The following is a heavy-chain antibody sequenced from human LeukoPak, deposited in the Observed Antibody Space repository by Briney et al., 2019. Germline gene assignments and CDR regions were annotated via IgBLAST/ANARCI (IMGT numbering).Heavy chain of an antibody. J-gene: IGHJ5*02. V-gene: IGHV4-59*08. D-gene: IGHD3-10*01. Sequence: SETLSLTCTVSGGSISNYYWSWIRQPPGKGLEWIGHISYSGSTNYIPSLKSRVTISLDTSKNQFSLKLTSVTAADTAVYYCARHDHTDLWYYYFDPWGQGALVTVSS. CDR2: ISYSGST. CDR3: ARHDHTDLWYYYFDP. CDR1: GGSISNYY.